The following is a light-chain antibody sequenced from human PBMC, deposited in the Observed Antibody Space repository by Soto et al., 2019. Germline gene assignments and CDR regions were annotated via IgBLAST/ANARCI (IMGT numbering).Light chain of an antibody. V-gene: IGKV1-39*01. Sequence: DIPMTQSPSSLSASVGDRVTITCRASQSISSYLNWYQQKPGKAPKLLIYAASSLQSGVPSRFSGSGSGTEFTLTISSLQPEDFATYYCQQSYSTLNTFGQGTRLEIK. CDR3: QQSYSTLNT. CDR2: AAS. J-gene: IGKJ5*01. CDR1: QSISSY.